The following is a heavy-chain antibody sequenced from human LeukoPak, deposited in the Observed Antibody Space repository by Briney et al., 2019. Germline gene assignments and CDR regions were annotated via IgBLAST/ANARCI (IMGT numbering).Heavy chain of an antibody. V-gene: IGHV3-11*04. Sequence: PGGTLRLSCAASGFTFSDYYMSWIRQAPGKGLEWVSYISSSGSTIYYADSVKGRFTISRDNAKNSLYLQMNSLGAEDTAVYYCARDGRMVRGVKGDAFDIWGQGTMVTVSS. J-gene: IGHJ3*02. CDR3: ARDGRMVRGVKGDAFDI. D-gene: IGHD3-10*01. CDR1: GFTFSDYY. CDR2: ISSSGSTI.